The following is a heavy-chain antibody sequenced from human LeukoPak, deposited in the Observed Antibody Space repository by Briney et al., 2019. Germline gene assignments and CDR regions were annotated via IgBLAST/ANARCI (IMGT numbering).Heavy chain of an antibody. V-gene: IGHV3-7*01. CDR1: GFAFSNYW. J-gene: IGHJ3*02. CDR2: IKQDGSEK. Sequence: GGSLRLSCAASGFAFSNYWMNWVRQAAGKGLEWVANIKQDGSEKYYVDSVKGRFTISRDNAKNSLYMQMNSLRAEDTAVYYCAKPITTSGTTDGFDIWGQGAKVTVSS. CDR3: AKPITTSGTTDGFDI. D-gene: IGHD1-14*01.